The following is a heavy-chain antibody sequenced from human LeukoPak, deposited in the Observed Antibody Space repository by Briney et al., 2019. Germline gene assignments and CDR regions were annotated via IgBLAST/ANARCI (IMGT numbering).Heavy chain of an antibody. J-gene: IGHJ5*02. CDR2: IYPGDSDT. Sequence: GESLKISCKGSGYSFTSYWIGWVRQVPGKGLEWMGIIYPGDSDTRYSPSFQGQVTISADKSISTAYLQWSSLKASDTAMYYCARRAAAAGTFGLTWFDPWGQGTLVTVSS. D-gene: IGHD6-13*01. CDR1: GYSFTSYW. V-gene: IGHV5-51*01. CDR3: ARRAAAAGTFGLTWFDP.